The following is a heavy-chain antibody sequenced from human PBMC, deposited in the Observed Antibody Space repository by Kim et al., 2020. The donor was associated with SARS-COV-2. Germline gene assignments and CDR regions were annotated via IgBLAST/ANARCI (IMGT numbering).Heavy chain of an antibody. Sequence: GGSLRLSCAASGFTFSSYAMSWVRQAPGKGLEWVSAISDSGGSTYYADSVKGRFTISRDNSKNTLYVQMNSLRAEDTAVYYCANRFGSRWPEGVDWGQGTLVTVSS. D-gene: IGHD6-13*01. V-gene: IGHV3-23*01. J-gene: IGHJ4*02. CDR2: ISDSGGST. CDR3: ANRFGSRWPEGVD. CDR1: GFTFSSYA.